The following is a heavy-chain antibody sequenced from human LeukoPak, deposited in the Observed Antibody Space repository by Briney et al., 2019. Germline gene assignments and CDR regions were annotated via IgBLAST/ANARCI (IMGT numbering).Heavy chain of an antibody. V-gene: IGHV1-18*01. J-gene: IGHJ6*03. Sequence: ASVKVSCKASVYTFTSYGISWVRQAPGQGLDWMGWISAYNGNTNYAQKLQGRVTMTTDTSTSTAYMELRSLRSDDTAVYYCARVYYDFWSGYENYYYYYMDVWGKGTTVTVSS. D-gene: IGHD3-3*01. CDR1: VYTFTSYG. CDR2: ISAYNGNT. CDR3: ARVYYDFWSGYENYYYYYMDV.